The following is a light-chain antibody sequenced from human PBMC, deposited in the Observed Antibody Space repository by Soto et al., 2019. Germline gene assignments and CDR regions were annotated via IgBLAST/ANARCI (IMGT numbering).Light chain of an antibody. CDR1: SSDVGFFNY. V-gene: IGLV2-14*01. CDR2: EVT. J-gene: IGLJ2*01. CDR3: SSYRSVNSMV. Sequence: QSALTQPASVSGSPGQSITISCTGTSSDVGFFNYVSWYQHHPGKAPKLMIFEVTNRPSGVSIRFSGSKSGNTASLTISGLQAEDEADYYCSSYRSVNSMVFGGGTKLTVL.